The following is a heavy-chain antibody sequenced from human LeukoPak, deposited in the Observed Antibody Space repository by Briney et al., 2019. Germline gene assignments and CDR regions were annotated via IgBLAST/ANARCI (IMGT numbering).Heavy chain of an antibody. CDR3: ASPRGDDSGGYYTWYFHH. D-gene: IGHD3-22*01. CDR1: GGSISSGSYY. V-gene: IGHV4-61*02. Sequence: SETLSLTCTVSGGSISSGSYYWSWIRQPAGKGLEWIGRIYTSGSTNYNPSLKSRVTISVDTSKNQFSLKLSSVTAADTAVYFCASPRGDDSGGYYTWYFHHWGQGILVTVSS. CDR2: IYTSGST. J-gene: IGHJ1*01.